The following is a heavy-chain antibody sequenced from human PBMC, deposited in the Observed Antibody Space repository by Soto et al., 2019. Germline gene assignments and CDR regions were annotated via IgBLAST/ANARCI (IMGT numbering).Heavy chain of an antibody. CDR3: AKDRPPPRSPFWSGYYGPSTMDV. CDR2: ISGSGGST. V-gene: IGHV3-23*01. D-gene: IGHD3-3*01. CDR1: GFTFSSFA. Sequence: PGGSLRLSCAASGFTFSSFAMSWVRQAPGKGLDWVSAISGSGGSTYYADSVKGRFTISRDNSKNTLYLQMNSLRAEDTAVYYCAKDRPPPRSPFWSGYYGPSTMDVWGQGTTVTVSS. J-gene: IGHJ6*02.